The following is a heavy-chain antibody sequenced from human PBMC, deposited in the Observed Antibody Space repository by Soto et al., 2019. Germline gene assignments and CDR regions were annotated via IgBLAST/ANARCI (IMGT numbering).Heavy chain of an antibody. CDR2: TYYRSKWYN. Sequence: SQTLSLICAISGDSVSSNSAAWNWIRQSPSRGLEWLGRTYYRSKWYNDYAVSVKSRITINPDTSKNQFSLQLNSVTPEDTAVYYCAREVGVVVPGVYGMDVWGQGTTVTVSS. CDR1: GDSVSSNSAA. D-gene: IGHD2-2*01. CDR3: AREVGVVVPGVYGMDV. V-gene: IGHV6-1*01. J-gene: IGHJ6*02.